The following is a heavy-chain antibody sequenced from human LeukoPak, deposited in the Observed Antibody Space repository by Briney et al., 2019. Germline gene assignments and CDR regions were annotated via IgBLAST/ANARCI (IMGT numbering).Heavy chain of an antibody. J-gene: IGHJ5*02. CDR3: ARALPHRRLMDTTMEQHWFDP. Sequence: PSETLSLTCTVSGGSINSYYWSWIRQPPGKGLEWIGYIYYSGSTNYNPSLKSRVTISVDTSKNQFSLKVNSVTAADTAVYYCARALPHRRLMDTTMEQHWFDPWGQGTLVTVSS. CDR1: GGSINSYY. D-gene: IGHD5-18*01. CDR2: IYYSGST. V-gene: IGHV4-59*01.